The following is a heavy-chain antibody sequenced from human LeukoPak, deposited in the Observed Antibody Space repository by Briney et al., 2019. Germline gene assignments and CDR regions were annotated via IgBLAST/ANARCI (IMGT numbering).Heavy chain of an antibody. CDR3: ARITAARPYYYYYMDV. CDR2: INHSGST. J-gene: IGHJ6*03. CDR1: GGSFSGYY. D-gene: IGHD6-6*01. Sequence: PSETLSLTCAVYGGSFSGYYWSWIRQPPGKGLERIGEINHSGSTNYNPSLKSRVTISVDTSKNQFSLKLSSVTAADTAVYYCARITAARPYYYYYMDVWGKGTTVTVSS. V-gene: IGHV4-34*01.